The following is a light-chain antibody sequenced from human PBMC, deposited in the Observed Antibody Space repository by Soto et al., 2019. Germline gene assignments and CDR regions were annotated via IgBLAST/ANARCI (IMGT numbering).Light chain of an antibody. Sequence: DIVVTQSPLSLPVTPGEPASISCRSSQSLLHSNGYNYLDWYLQKPWQSPQLLIYLGSNRASGVPDRFSGSGSGTDFTLKISRVEAADVGVYYCMQALQTPWTFGQGTKVEIK. CDR2: LGS. V-gene: IGKV2-28*01. J-gene: IGKJ1*01. CDR1: QSLLHSNGYNY. CDR3: MQALQTPWT.